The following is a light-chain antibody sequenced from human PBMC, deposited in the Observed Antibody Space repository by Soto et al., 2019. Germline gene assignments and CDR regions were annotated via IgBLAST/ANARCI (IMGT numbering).Light chain of an antibody. V-gene: IGKV1-5*01. J-gene: IGKJ5*01. CDR2: DAS. CDR1: QGVSSH. CDR3: QQYNRYSIT. Sequence: DIQMTQSPSSLSASVGDRVTITCRASQGVSSHLAWHQQKPGKAPKLLIYDASSLESGVPSRFSGSGSGTEFTLTISSLQPDDFATYYCQQYNRYSITFGQGTRLEIK.